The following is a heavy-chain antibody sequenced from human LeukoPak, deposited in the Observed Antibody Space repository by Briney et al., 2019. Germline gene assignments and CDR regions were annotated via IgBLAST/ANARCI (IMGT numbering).Heavy chain of an antibody. D-gene: IGHD2/OR15-2a*01. CDR1: GFTFSSYG. V-gene: IGHV3-33*08. Sequence: GGSLRLSCAASGFTFSSYGMHWVRQAPGKGLDWVAFIRYDGRNKYYADSVKGRFTISRDNSKNTLYLQMNSLRAEDTAVYYCARCGSTTDSLEYYFDYWGQGTLVTVSS. CDR2: IRYDGRNK. J-gene: IGHJ4*02. CDR3: ARCGSTTDSLEYYFDY.